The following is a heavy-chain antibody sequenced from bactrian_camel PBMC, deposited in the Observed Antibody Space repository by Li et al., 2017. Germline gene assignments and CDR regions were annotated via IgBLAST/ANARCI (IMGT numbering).Heavy chain of an antibody. CDR1: GFEFSTVD. CDR3: AEGRGSRGEHCYSLNY. D-gene: IGHD6*01. V-gene: IGHV3S40*01. Sequence: VQLVESGGGLVQPGGSLRLSCTASGFEFSTVDLSWVRQAPGKEREGVASIHPAESARYGDSVKGRFTISQDSARNTVYLQMNNLQPEDTATYYCAEGRGSRGEHCYSLNYWGQGTQVTVS. J-gene: IGHJ4*01. CDR2: IHPAESAR.